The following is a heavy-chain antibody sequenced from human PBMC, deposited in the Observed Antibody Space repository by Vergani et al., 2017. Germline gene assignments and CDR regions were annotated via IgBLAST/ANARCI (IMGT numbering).Heavy chain of an antibody. CDR1: GGSISSGSYY. CDR2: INHSGST. CDR3: ARVPGWYSYYFDY. D-gene: IGHD6-19*01. Sequence: QVQLQESGPGLVKPSQTLPLTCTVSGGSISSGSYYWSWIRQPAGKGLEWIGEINHSGSTNYNPSLKSRVTISVDTSKNQFSLKLSSVTAADTAVYYCARVPGWYSYYFDYWGQGTLVTVSS. V-gene: IGHV4-61*02. J-gene: IGHJ4*02.